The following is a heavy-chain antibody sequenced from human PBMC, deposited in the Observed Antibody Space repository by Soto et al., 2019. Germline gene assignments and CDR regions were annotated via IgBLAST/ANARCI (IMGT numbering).Heavy chain of an antibody. J-gene: IGHJ5*02. D-gene: IGHD6-19*01. CDR3: AREIAVAGRGWFDP. CDR1: GGSISSGGYY. Sequence: QVQLQESGPGLVKPSQTLSLTCTVSGGSISSGGYYWSWIRQHPGKGLEWIGYIYYSGSTYYNPSLKSRVTISGDTSKNQVYLQLSCVTAADTAVYYCAREIAVAGRGWFDPWGQGTLVTVSS. CDR2: IYYSGST. V-gene: IGHV4-31*03.